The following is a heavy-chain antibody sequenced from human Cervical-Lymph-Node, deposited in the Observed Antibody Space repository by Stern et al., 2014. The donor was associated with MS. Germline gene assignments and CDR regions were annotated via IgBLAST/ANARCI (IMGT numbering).Heavy chain of an antibody. V-gene: IGHV1-58*02. CDR3: VRGGSACYTQYGMDV. Sequence: QLIQSGPEVKRPGTSVKVSCKSSGFTFSEAAMQWVRQARGHFPEWIGWIVVGSGNTNYSQRFKVRVTIATDMSTSTVYMELRSLSSEDTAIYYCVRGGSACYTQYGMDVWGQGTTVAVSS. D-gene: IGHD2-15*01. CDR2: IVVGSGNT. CDR1: GFTFSEAA. J-gene: IGHJ6*02.